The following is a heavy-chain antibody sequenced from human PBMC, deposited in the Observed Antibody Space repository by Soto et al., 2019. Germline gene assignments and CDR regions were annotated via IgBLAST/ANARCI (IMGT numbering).Heavy chain of an antibody. CDR1: GGSFSGYY. CDR2: INHSGST. J-gene: IGHJ4*02. D-gene: IGHD2-21*02. Sequence: PSETLSLTCAVCGGSFSGYYWSWIRQPPGKGLEWIGEINHSGSTNYNPSLKSRVTISVDTSKNQFSLKLSSVTAADTAVYYCARVTRYDGGNSFFDYWGQGTLVTVSS. V-gene: IGHV4-34*01. CDR3: ARVTRYDGGNSFFDY.